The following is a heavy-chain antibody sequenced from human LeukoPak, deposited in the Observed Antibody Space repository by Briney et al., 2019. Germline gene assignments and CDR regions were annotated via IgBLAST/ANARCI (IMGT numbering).Heavy chain of an antibody. V-gene: IGHV1-69*05. J-gene: IGHJ4*02. CDR2: IIPIFGTA. CDR1: GYIFPNFG. D-gene: IGHD6-13*01. Sequence: SVKVSCKTSGYIFPNFGISWVRQAPGQGLEWMGGIIPIFGTANYAQKFQGRVTMTRDTSTSTVYMELSSLRSEDTAVYYCARGGSSPKRCFDYWGQGTLVTVSS. CDR3: ARGGSSPKRCFDY.